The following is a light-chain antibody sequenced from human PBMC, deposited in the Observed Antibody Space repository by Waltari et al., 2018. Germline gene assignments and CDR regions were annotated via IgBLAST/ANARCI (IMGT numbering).Light chain of an antibody. CDR2: DAS. CDR1: QSVSRP. Sequence: EIVLTQSPATLSLSPGERATLSCRASQSVSRPLAWYQQKPGQAPRLPIYDASSRATGIPARFSGSGSGTDFTLTISSLEPEDFAVYYCQQRYNFGTFGQGTKLEIK. V-gene: IGKV3-11*01. J-gene: IGKJ2*02. CDR3: QQRYNFGT.